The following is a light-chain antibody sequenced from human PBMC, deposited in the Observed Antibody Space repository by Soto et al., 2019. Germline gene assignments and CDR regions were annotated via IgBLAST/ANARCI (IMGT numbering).Light chain of an antibody. J-gene: IGKJ1*01. V-gene: IGKV3-15*01. CDR1: QSVRGN. CDR2: DSS. CDR3: HEYNTWPWT. Sequence: VLTPFPATLSLSPGERATLSCRASQSVRGNLAWYQQKPGQAPRLLIYDSSTRAAGIPLRFSGTGSGTDFTLTVTSLQYEDFAVYYCHEYNTWPWTFGQGTKVDIK.